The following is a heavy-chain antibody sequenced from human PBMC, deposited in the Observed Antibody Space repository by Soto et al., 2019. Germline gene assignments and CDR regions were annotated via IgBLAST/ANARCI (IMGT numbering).Heavy chain of an antibody. Sequence: QVQLVESGGGVVQPGTSLRVSCVGSGFTFRSYVIHWVRQPPGKGLEWVALPSYDGSDKYYGDSVRGRFTISRDNSRNTVDLQMDSLRLEDTALYYCARWGTTGGLDVWGQGTLVSVSS. V-gene: IGHV3-30*19. CDR3: ARWGTTGGLDV. J-gene: IGHJ1*01. D-gene: IGHD3-16*01. CDR1: GFTFRSYV. CDR2: PSYDGSDK.